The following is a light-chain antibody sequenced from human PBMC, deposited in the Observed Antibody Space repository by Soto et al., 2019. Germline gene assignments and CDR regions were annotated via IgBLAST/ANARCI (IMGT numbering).Light chain of an antibody. CDR1: SSDVGFYNY. J-gene: IGLJ1*01. Sequence: QPVLTQPASVSGSPGRSIAISCTGSSSDVGFYNYVSWYQQHPGEVPKLIIFEVSNRPSGVSNRFSGSKSGNTASLTISGLQAEDEAAYYCSSYTTSSTRVFGTGTKLTVL. CDR3: SSYTTSSTRV. V-gene: IGLV2-14*01. CDR2: EVS.